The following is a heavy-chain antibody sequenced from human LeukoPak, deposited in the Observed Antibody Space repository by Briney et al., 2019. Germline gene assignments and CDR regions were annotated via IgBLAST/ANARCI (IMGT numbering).Heavy chain of an antibody. J-gene: IGHJ4*02. CDR2: ISYDGSNK. CDR3: ARAREFPSWYYFDY. D-gene: IGHD2-8*02. CDR1: GFTFSSYG. V-gene: IGHV3-30*03. Sequence: GGSLRLSCAASGFTFSSYGMHWVRQAPGKGLEWVAVISYDGSNKYYADSVKGRFTISRDNSKNTLYLQMNSLRAEDTAVYYCARAREFPSWYYFDYWGQGTLVTVSS.